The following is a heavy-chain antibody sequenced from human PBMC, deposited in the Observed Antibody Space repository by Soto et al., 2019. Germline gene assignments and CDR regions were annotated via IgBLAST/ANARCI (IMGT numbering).Heavy chain of an antibody. CDR3: ARGGQDFWSGPFDY. Sequence: SSETLSLTCTVSGGSISNYYCNWIRQPAGKGLEWIGRIDTSGSTNYNPSLKSRVTMSVDTSKQEFSPKLSSVTAADTALYYCARGGQDFWSGPFDYWGRGALVTVSS. J-gene: IGHJ4*02. CDR2: IDTSGST. D-gene: IGHD3-3*01. CDR1: GGSISNYY. V-gene: IGHV4-4*07.